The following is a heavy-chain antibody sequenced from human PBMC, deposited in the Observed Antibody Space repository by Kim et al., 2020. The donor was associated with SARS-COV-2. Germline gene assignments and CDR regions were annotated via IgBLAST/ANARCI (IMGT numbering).Heavy chain of an antibody. J-gene: IGHJ4*02. Sequence: SETLSLTCAVSGGSISSSNWWSWVRQPPGKGLEWIGEIYHSGSTNYNPSLKSRVTISVDKSKNQFSLKLSSVTAADTAVYYCARGPYSNYAGATDYWGQGTLVTVSS. CDR3: ARGPYSNYAGATDY. CDR1: GGSISSSNW. D-gene: IGHD4-4*01. CDR2: IYHSGST. V-gene: IGHV4-4*02.